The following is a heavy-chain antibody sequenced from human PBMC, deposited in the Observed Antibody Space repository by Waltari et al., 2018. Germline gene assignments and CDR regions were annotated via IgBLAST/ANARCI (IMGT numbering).Heavy chain of an antibody. V-gene: IGHV3-53*04. D-gene: IGHD2-15*01. CDR1: GFTFSSNY. Sequence: EVQLVESGGGLVQPGGSLRLSCAASGFTFSSNYMSWVGQAPGKGLEWVSVIYSGGSTYYADSVKGRFTISRHNSKNTLYLQMNSLRAEDTAVYYCARDRVVVVAATVYYYGMDVWGQGTTVTVSS. J-gene: IGHJ6*02. CDR2: IYSGGST. CDR3: ARDRVVVVAATVYYYGMDV.